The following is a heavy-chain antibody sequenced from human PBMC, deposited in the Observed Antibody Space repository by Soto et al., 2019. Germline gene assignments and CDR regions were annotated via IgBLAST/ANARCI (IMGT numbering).Heavy chain of an antibody. J-gene: IGHJ6*02. V-gene: IGHV2-5*02. CDR1: GFSLNTSGVG. D-gene: IGHD4-17*01. CDR3: ARAYGDPPYYDFGFDV. Sequence: QITLKESGPTLVKPTQTLTLTCTFSGFSLNTSGVGVGWIRQPPGKALECLALIYWDDDKRYSPSLKTRLTTTKDPSHNPVFLIMTTMDPVDPATYYCARAYGDPPYYDFGFDVWGQGTTVTVSS. CDR2: IYWDDDK.